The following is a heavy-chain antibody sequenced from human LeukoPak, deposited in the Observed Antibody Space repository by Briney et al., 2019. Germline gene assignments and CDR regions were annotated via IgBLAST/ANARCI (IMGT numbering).Heavy chain of an antibody. CDR2: ISGSGGST. CDR1: GFTFSSYA. D-gene: IGHD6-19*01. CDR3: AKDVEQWLVPVDWFDP. J-gene: IGHJ5*02. Sequence: GGSLRLSCAASGFTFSSYAMSWVRQAPGKGLEWVSAISGSGGSTYYADSVKGRFTISRDNSKNTLYLQMNSLRAEDTAVYYCAKDVEQWLVPVDWFDPWGQGTLVTVSS. V-gene: IGHV3-23*01.